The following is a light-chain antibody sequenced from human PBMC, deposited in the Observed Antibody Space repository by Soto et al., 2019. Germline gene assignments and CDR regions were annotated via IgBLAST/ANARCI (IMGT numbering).Light chain of an antibody. CDR2: EVT. Sequence: QYVLTQPASVSGYTGQSVTISCSGSDSGNYNLVSWYQHLPGRAPKLLIFEVTMRPSGISDRFSGSKSASTASLTISGLQAEDEGDYYCASYAGSRTYVFGRGTKVTVL. CDR3: ASYAGSRTYV. CDR1: SDSGNYNL. J-gene: IGLJ1*01. V-gene: IGLV2-23*02.